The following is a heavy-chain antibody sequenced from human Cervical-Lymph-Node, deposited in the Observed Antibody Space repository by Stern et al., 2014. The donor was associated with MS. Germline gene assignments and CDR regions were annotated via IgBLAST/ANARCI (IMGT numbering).Heavy chain of an antibody. Sequence: QVQLVQSGPEVRKPGSSVKVSCKASGGTFKNLAFTWVRQPPGQGLEWIGRITPIFGTSDFAQKFQDRVTLTADKSTATAYMELSSLKSDDTAVYYCASAHYTASWCNYWGQGTLVTVSS. J-gene: IGHJ4*02. V-gene: IGHV1-69*06. D-gene: IGHD6-13*01. CDR3: ASAHYTASWCNY. CDR2: ITPIFGTS. CDR1: GGTFKNLA.